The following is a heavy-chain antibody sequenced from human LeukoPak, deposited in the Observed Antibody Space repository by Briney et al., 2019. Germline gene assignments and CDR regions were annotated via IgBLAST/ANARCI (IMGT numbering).Heavy chain of an antibody. J-gene: IGHJ3*02. CDR3: ARSGIVDAFDI. D-gene: IGHD3-10*01. Sequence: GGSLRLSCAASGFTFSNYNMNWVRQAPGMGLEWVSSISSTSTYIYYADSVKGRFTISRDNAKNSLYLQMNSLRADDTAVYYCARSGIVDAFDIWGQGTMVTVSS. CDR1: GFTFSNYN. V-gene: IGHV3-21*01. CDR2: ISSTSTYI.